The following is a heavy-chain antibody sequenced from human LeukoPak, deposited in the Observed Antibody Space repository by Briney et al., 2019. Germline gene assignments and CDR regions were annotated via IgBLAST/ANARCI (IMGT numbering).Heavy chain of an antibody. Sequence: PGGSLRLSCAASGFTVSSNYMSWVRQAPGKGLEWVSAIYSGGSTYYADSVKGRFTISRDNSKNTLYLQMNSLRAEDTAVYYCARALPDYYYDSSGYYQYYFDYWGQGTLVTVSS. CDR2: IYSGGST. CDR3: ARALPDYYYDSSGYYQYYFDY. J-gene: IGHJ4*02. V-gene: IGHV3-53*01. CDR1: GFTVSSNY. D-gene: IGHD3-22*01.